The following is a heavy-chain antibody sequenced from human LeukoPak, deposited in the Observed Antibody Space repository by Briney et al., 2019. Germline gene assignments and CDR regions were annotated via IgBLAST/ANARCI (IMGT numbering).Heavy chain of an antibody. V-gene: IGHV1-69*13. CDR1: GGTFSSYA. CDR3: ARIVVVPAAIHYYYYYYGMDV. Sequence: GASVKVSCKASGGTFSSYAISWVRQAPGQGLEWMGGIIPIFGTANYAQKFQGRVTITADESTSTAYMELSSLRSEDTAVYYCARIVVVPAAIHYYYYYYGMDVWGQGTTVTVSS. J-gene: IGHJ6*02. D-gene: IGHD2-2*01. CDR2: IIPIFGTA.